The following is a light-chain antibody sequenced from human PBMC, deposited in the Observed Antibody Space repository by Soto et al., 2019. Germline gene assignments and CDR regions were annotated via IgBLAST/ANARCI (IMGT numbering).Light chain of an antibody. Sequence: DVVMTQSPLSLPVTLGQPASISCRSSQSLVYSDGYAYLSWFQQRPGQSPRRLIYMASKRDSGVPDRFSGSGSGTDFTLQINRVEAEDFGVYYCMQGTHRPPTFGRGTRVEIK. J-gene: IGKJ1*01. CDR2: MAS. V-gene: IGKV2-30*01. CDR1: QSLVYSDGYAY. CDR3: MQGTHRPPT.